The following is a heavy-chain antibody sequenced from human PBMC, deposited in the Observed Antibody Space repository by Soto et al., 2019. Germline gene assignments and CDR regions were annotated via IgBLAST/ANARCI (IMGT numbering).Heavy chain of an antibody. D-gene: IGHD3-9*01. Sequence: GYLRLSCAASGFTFSSYGLHWVRQAPGKGLEWVAVIWYDGSNKYYADSVKGRFTISRDNSKNTLYLQMNSLRAEDTAVYYCASLPYYDILTGRPVDAFDIWGQGTMVTVSS. J-gene: IGHJ3*02. CDR2: IWYDGSNK. CDR3: ASLPYYDILTGRPVDAFDI. CDR1: GFTFSSYG. V-gene: IGHV3-33*01.